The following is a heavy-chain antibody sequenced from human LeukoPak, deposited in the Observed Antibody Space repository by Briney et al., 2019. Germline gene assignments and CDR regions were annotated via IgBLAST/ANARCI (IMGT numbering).Heavy chain of an antibody. V-gene: IGHV4-61*01. D-gene: IGHD7-27*01. CDR3: ARDGEWRYGMDV. CDR1: GGSISSDNYA. Sequence: SETLSLTCAVSGGSISSDNYAWSWIRQPPGKGLEWIGYIYYSGSTNYNPSLKSRVTISVDTSKNQFSLKLSSVTAADTAVYYCARDGEWRYGMDVWGQGTTVTVSS. CDR2: IYYSGST. J-gene: IGHJ6*02.